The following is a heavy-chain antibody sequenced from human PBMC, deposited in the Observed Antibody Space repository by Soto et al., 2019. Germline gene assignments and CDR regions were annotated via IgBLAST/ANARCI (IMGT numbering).Heavy chain of an antibody. Sequence: GGSLRLSCAAPGFTFSSYSMNWVRQAPGKGLEWVSSISSSSSYIYYADSVKGRFTISRDNAKNSLYLQMNSLRAEDTAVYYCARDWVVVPAAGYYYYYGMDVWGQGTTVTVSS. J-gene: IGHJ6*02. CDR2: ISSSSSYI. D-gene: IGHD2-2*01. CDR3: ARDWVVVPAAGYYYYYGMDV. V-gene: IGHV3-21*01. CDR1: GFTFSSYS.